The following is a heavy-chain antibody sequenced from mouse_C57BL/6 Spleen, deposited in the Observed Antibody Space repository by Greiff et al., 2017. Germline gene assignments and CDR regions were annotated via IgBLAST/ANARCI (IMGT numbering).Heavy chain of an antibody. CDR2: IYPRGGST. V-gene: IGHV1-85*01. Sequence: VKLMESGPELVKPGASVKLSCKASGYTFTSYDINWVKQRPGQGLEWIGWIYPRGGSTKYNETFKGKATLTVDTSSSTVYMELHSLTSEDAAVYFCARSDSSGPFYAMDYWGQGTSVTVAS. D-gene: IGHD3-2*02. CDR1: GYTFTSYD. J-gene: IGHJ4*01. CDR3: ARSDSSGPFYAMDY.